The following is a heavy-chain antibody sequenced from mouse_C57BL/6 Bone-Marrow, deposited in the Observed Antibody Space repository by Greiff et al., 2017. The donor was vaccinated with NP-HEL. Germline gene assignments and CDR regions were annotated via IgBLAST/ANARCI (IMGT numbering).Heavy chain of an antibody. Sequence: QVQLQQSGAGLVKPGASVKISCTASGFAFSSYWMNWVKQRPGKGLEWIGQIYPGDGDTNYNGTFKGKATLTADKPSSKTYMQLSSLTSEDYAVDFYAKDWNYFYYWGQGTTLTVSS. D-gene: IGHD4-1*01. V-gene: IGHV1-80*01. CDR3: AKDWNYFYY. CDR2: IYPGDGDT. CDR1: GFAFSSYW. J-gene: IGHJ2*01.